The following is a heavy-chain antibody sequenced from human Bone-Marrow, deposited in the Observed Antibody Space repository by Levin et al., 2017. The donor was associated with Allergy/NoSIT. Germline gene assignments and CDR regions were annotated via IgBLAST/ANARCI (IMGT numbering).Heavy chain of an antibody. CDR3: AGGPSRGY. Sequence: SCAVSGFTVRNNYMSWVRQAPGKGLEWVSLIYSVGSTDYADSVKGRFTISRDNFKNTLYLQMNSLRAEDTAVYYCAGGPSRGYWGRGTLVTVSS. V-gene: IGHV3-66*01. CDR1: GFTVRNNY. D-gene: IGHD3-16*01. CDR2: IYSVGST. J-gene: IGHJ4*02.